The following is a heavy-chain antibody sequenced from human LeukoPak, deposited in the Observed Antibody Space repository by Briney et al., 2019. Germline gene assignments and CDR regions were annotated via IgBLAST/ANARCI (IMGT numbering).Heavy chain of an antibody. CDR3: AKQPYTKHSSGWFSPEYYFDY. CDR2: ISGSGGST. V-gene: IGHV3-23*01. J-gene: IGHJ4*02. CDR1: GFTFSSYA. D-gene: IGHD6-19*01. Sequence: PGGSLRLSCAASGFTFSSYAMSWVRQAPGKGLEWVSAISGSGGSTYYADSVKGRFTISRDNSKNTLYLQMNSLRAEDTAVYYCAKQPYTKHSSGWFSPEYYFDYWGQGTLVTVSS.